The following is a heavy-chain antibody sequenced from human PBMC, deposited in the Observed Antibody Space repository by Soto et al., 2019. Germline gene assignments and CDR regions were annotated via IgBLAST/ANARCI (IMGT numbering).Heavy chain of an antibody. CDR2: IYYSGST. J-gene: IGHJ6*02. CDR1: GGSISSYY. Sequence: SETLSLTCTVSGGSISSYYWSWIRQPPGKGLEWIGYIYYSGSTNYNPSLKSRVTISVDTSKNQFSLKQSSVTAADTAVYYCARAISSSWRRYYYGMDVWGQGTTVTVSS. D-gene: IGHD6-13*01. CDR3: ARAISSSWRRYYYGMDV. V-gene: IGHV4-59*01.